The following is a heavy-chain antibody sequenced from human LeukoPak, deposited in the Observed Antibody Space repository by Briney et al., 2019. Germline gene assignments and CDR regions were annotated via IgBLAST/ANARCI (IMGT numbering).Heavy chain of an antibody. Sequence: GASVKVSCKASGYTFTNYGISWVRQAPGQGLEWMGWISAYNGNTNYAQKFQGRVTMTEDTSTSTAYMGLRSLRSDDTAVYYCARTLVRSGGWFDPWGQGTLVTVSS. V-gene: IGHV1-18*01. CDR3: ARTLVRSGGWFDP. J-gene: IGHJ5*02. D-gene: IGHD2-15*01. CDR1: GYTFTNYG. CDR2: ISAYNGNT.